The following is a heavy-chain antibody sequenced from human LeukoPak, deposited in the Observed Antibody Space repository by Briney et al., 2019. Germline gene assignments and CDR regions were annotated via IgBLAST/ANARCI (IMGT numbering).Heavy chain of an antibody. CDR3: AKNGPDYIWGNYLDY. CDR2: IRYDGSSK. Sequence: GGSLRLSCVASGFIFSSFGLHWARQAPGKGLEWVAFIRYDGSSKYYADSVKGRFTISRDNSENMLYLEMKSLRPEDTAVYYCAKNGPDYIWGNYLDYWGQGTLVTVSS. V-gene: IGHV3-30*02. CDR1: GFIFSSFG. D-gene: IGHD3-16*01. J-gene: IGHJ4*02.